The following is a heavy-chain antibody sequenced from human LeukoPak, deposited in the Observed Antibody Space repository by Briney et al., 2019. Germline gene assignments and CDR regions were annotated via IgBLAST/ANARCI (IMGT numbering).Heavy chain of an antibody. Sequence: SETLSLTCTVSGGSISSSSYYWGWIRQPPGKGLEWIGSIYYSGSTYYNPSLKSRVTISVDTSKNQFSLKLSSVTAADTAVYYCARATADYYYGSGSYQYYFDYWGQGTLVTVSS. CDR3: ARATADYYYGSGSYQYYFDY. V-gene: IGHV4-39*01. CDR2: IYYSGST. D-gene: IGHD3-10*01. CDR1: GGSISSSSYY. J-gene: IGHJ4*02.